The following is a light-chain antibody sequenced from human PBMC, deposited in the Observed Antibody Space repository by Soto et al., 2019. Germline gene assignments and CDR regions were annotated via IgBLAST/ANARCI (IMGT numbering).Light chain of an antibody. J-gene: IGKJ4*01. V-gene: IGKV3D-15*01. CDR3: QQDNRRRLT. CDR2: GAL. Sequence: EIVLTQSPATLSVSPGERATLSCRASHSISSNLVRYQQKPVQAPRLLIYGALTRATGIPARFSASGSGTEFSLTSNGVQSEDCAVYSGQQDNRRRLTFGGGTELDIK. CDR1: HSISSN.